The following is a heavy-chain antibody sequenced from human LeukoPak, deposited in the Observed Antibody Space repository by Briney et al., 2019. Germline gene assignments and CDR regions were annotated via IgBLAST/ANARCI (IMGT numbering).Heavy chain of an antibody. V-gene: IGHV3-23*01. Sequence: GGSLRLSCAASGFTFSSYAMSWVRQAPGKGLERVSAISGSGGSTYYADSVKGRFTISRDNSKNTLYLQMNSLRAADTAVYYCARDPRILGLAYNWFDPWGQGNLVTVSS. CDR3: ARDPRILGLAYNWFDP. CDR2: ISGSGGST. CDR1: GFTFSSYA. J-gene: IGHJ5*02. D-gene: IGHD2-15*01.